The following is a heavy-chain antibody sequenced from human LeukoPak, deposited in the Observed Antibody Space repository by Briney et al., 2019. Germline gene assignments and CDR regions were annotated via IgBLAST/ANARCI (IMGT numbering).Heavy chain of an antibody. CDR3: ARAEGLVAFDI. Sequence: PGGSLRLSCAASGFTFSRSWKSWVRQARGKGLEWVANIKQDGGEKYHVDSVKGRFTISRDNAKKSLYLQMNSLRAEDTAVYYCARAEGLVAFDIWGQGTTVTVSS. CDR1: GFTFSRSW. V-gene: IGHV3-7*03. CDR2: IKQDGGEK. J-gene: IGHJ3*02.